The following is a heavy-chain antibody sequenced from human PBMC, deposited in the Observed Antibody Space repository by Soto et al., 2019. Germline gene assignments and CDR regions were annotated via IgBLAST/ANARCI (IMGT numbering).Heavy chain of an antibody. Sequence: GGSLRLSCAASGFTFSSYSMNWVRQAPGKGLEWVSSISSSSSYIYYADSVKGRFTISRDNAKNSLYLQMNSLRAEDTAVYYCARDRYCSSTSCYWGSFDYWGQGTLVTVSS. J-gene: IGHJ4*02. CDR1: GFTFSSYS. CDR3: ARDRYCSSTSCYWGSFDY. CDR2: ISSSSSYI. V-gene: IGHV3-21*01. D-gene: IGHD2-2*01.